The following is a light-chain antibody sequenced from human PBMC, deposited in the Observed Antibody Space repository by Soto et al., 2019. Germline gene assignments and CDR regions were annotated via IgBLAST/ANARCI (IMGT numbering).Light chain of an antibody. Sequence: DIVMTQSPDSLAESLGERATINCKSSQSVLYSSNNKNYLAWYQQKPGQPPKLLIYWASTRESVVPDRFSGSGSGTDFTLTISSLQAEDVAVYYCQQYDSIPLTFGGGTKVEIK. J-gene: IGKJ4*01. V-gene: IGKV4-1*01. CDR1: QSVLYSSNNKNY. CDR3: QQYDSIPLT. CDR2: WAS.